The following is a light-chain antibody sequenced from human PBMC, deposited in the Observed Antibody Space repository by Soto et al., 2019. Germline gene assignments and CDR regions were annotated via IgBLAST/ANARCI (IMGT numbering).Light chain of an antibody. Sequence: EIVLTQSPGTLSLSPGERATLSCRASQSVSSSSLAWFQQKPGQAPRFLIYGASSRATGIPDRFSGSGSGTDFTLTISRLEPEDFAVYYCQHYGRSPWTFGQGTKVEIK. CDR1: QSVSSSS. J-gene: IGKJ1*01. CDR3: QHYGRSPWT. V-gene: IGKV3-20*01. CDR2: GAS.